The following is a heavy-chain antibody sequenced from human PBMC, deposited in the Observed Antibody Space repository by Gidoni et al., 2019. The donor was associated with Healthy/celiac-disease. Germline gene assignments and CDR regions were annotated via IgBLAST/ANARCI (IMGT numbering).Heavy chain of an antibody. J-gene: IGHJ6*03. CDR2: ISSSSSTI. D-gene: IGHD1-26*01. Sequence: EVQLVESGVGLVQPGGSLRLSCAASGFTFSSYCMNWVRQAPGKGLEWVSYISSSSSTIYYADSVKGRFTISRDNAKNSLYLQMNSLRAEDTAVYYCARDPTTGAYYYYYMDVWGKGTTVTVSS. V-gene: IGHV3-48*01. CDR3: ARDPTTGAYYYYYMDV. CDR1: GFTFSSYC.